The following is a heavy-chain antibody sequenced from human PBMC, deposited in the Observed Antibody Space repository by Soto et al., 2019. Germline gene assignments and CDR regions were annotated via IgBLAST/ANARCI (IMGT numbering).Heavy chain of an antibody. J-gene: IGHJ3*02. CDR2: ISGDGGST. D-gene: IGHD1-26*01. CDR1: GFTFDDYA. Sequence: GGSLRLSCAASGFTFDDYAMHWVRQAPGKGLEWVSLISGDGGSTYYADSVKGRFTISREDSRNSLYLQMNSLRTEDAGLYYCASNSGSYAFDIWGQGTMVTVSS. V-gene: IGHV3-43*02. CDR3: ASNSGSYAFDI.